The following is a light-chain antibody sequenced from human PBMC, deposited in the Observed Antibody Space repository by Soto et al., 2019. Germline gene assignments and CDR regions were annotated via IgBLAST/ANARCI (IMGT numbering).Light chain of an antibody. J-gene: IGKJ5*01. Sequence: DIQMTQSPSSLSASIGDRVTITCRASQSISTYLNWYHQKPGKAPDLLIYAASSLKSGDPSRFSGSGSGKHFTLTITGLQPADFATYYCQQNYSSLITFGHGIRLE. CDR2: AAS. CDR1: QSISTY. V-gene: IGKV1-39*01. CDR3: QQNYSSLIT.